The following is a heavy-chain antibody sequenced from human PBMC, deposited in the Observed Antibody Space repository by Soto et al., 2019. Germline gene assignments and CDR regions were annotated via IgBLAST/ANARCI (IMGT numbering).Heavy chain of an antibody. CDR1: VDSVSRGRHV. J-gene: IGHJ4*02. D-gene: IGHD1-26*01. CDR3: ARGRPLMGAKPFFDY. CDR2: ISYSGST. Sequence: TLSLGFAVSVDSVSRGRHVWTWLRQHPGNGLEWLGYISYSGSTYYNPSLNPSLKTRLSISIDTSENHFSLHLSSVNAADTAVYYCARGRPLMGAKPFFDYWGPGTRVTVSS. V-gene: IGHV4-31*11.